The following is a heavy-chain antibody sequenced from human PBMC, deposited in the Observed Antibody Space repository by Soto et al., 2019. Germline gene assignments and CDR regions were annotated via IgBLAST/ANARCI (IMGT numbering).Heavy chain of an antibody. CDR2: IIPIINIV. Sequence: QVHLVQSGAEVKKPGSSVKVSCKASGGTFITSTISWVRQAPGQGPEWMGRIIPIINIVNNAQKFQGRVTITADKSTSTAYMELSRLRSDDTAVYYCAREGGSSWPNGFDPWGQGTLVTVSS. J-gene: IGHJ5*02. CDR1: GGTFITST. V-gene: IGHV1-69*02. D-gene: IGHD6-13*01. CDR3: AREGGSSWPNGFDP.